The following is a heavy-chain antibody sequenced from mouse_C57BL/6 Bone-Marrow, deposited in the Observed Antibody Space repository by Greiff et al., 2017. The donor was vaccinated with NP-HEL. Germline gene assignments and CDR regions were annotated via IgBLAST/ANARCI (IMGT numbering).Heavy chain of an antibody. J-gene: IGHJ3*01. Sequence: QVQLQQPGAELVRPGTSVKLSCKASGYTFTSYWMHWVKQRPGQGLEWIGVIDPSDSYTNYNQKFKGKATLTVDTSSSTAYMQLSSLTSEDSAVYYYAGDRLLSYWGQGTLVTVSA. V-gene: IGHV1-59*01. CDR1: GYTFTSYW. CDR2: IDPSDSYT. CDR3: AGDRLLSY. D-gene: IGHD2-3*01.